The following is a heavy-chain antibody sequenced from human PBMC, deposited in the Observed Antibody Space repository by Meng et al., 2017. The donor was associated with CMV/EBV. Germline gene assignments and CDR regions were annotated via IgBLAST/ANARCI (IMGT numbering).Heavy chain of an antibody. J-gene: IGHJ4*02. D-gene: IGHD6-19*01. CDR1: GGSISSSSYY. CDR3: ARDSAVAGVVDY. V-gene: IGHV4-39*07. Sequence: QLQPPESGPGLVKPSETLSLTCTVSGGSISSSSYYWGWIRQPPGKGLEWIGSIYYSGSTYYNPSLKSRVTISVDTSKNQFSLKLSSVTAADTAVYYCARDSAVAGVVDYWGQGTLVTVSS. CDR2: IYYSGST.